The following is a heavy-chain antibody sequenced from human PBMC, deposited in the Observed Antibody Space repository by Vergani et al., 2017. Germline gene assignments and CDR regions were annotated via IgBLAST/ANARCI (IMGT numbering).Heavy chain of an antibody. CDR1: GFSLSTSGMR. D-gene: IGHD1-1*01. Sequence: QVTLKESGPVLVKPTETLTLTCTFSGFSLSTSGMRVSWIRQPPGKALEWLARIDWDDDKFYSTSLKTRLTISKDTSKNQVVLTMTNMDPVDTATYYCARMRNDVYAFDIWGQGTMVTVSS. CDR3: ARMRNDVYAFDI. CDR2: IDWDDDK. J-gene: IGHJ3*02. V-gene: IGHV2-70*04.